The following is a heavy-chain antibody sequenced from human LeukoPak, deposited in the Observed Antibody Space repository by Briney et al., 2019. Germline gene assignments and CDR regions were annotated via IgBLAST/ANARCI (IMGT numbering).Heavy chain of an antibody. V-gene: IGHV4-39*07. CDR2: IYYSGST. CDR3: ARALGPTPYYFDY. D-gene: IGHD3/OR15-3a*01. CDR1: GGSISSSSYY. Sequence: SETLSLTCTVSGGSISSSSYYWGWIRQPPGKGLEWIGSIYYSGSTYYNPSLKSRVTISVDTSKNQFSLKLSSVTAADTAVYYCARALGPTPYYFDYWGQGTLVTVSS. J-gene: IGHJ4*02.